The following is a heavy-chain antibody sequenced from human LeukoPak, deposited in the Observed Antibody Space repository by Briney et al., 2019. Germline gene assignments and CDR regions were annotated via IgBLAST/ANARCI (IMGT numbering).Heavy chain of an antibody. D-gene: IGHD3-3*01. CDR3: AKKSIDYAFWSAFDI. J-gene: IGHJ3*02. CDR1: GFNLSTYG. V-gene: IGHV3-30*18. CDR2: ISNDGSNQ. Sequence: GGSLRVSCAASGFNLSTYGMHWVRQAPGSGLDWVAVISNDGSNQYYADSVKGRFTISRDTSKNTLYLQMKSLRPEDTALYYCAKKSIDYAFWSAFDIWGQGTMVTVSS.